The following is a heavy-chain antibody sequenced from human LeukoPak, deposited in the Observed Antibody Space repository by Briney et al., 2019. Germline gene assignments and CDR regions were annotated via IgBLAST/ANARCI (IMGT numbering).Heavy chain of an antibody. V-gene: IGHV4-59*01. CDR2: IYYSGST. CDR3: AGTDKSDAFDI. Sequence: SETLSLTCTVSGGSISSYYWSWIRQPPGKGLEWIGYIYYSGSTNYNPSLKSRVTISVDTSKNQFSLKLSSVTAADTAVYYCAGTDKSDAFDIWGQGTMVTVSS. J-gene: IGHJ3*02. CDR1: GGSISSYY. D-gene: IGHD3-9*01.